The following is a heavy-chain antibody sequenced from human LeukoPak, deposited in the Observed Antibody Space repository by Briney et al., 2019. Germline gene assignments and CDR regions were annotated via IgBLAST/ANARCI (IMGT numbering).Heavy chain of an antibody. D-gene: IGHD4-23*01. Sequence: GGSLRLSCTASGFTFSNTRMTWVRQGPGKGLEWVGRIKSKTDGGTTDYAAPVKGRFTISRDDSENTLYLQMSSLKPEDTAVYYCMTSATVVTGYWGQGTLVTVSS. J-gene: IGHJ4*02. CDR1: GFTFSNTR. CDR2: IKSKTDGGTT. V-gene: IGHV3-15*01. CDR3: MTSATVVTGY.